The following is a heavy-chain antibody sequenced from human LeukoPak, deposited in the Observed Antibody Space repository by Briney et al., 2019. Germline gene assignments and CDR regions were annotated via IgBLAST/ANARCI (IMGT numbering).Heavy chain of an antibody. V-gene: IGHV3-30*02. CDR3: ARVGVGDIVVLGDYYDSSGYWY. CDR1: GFTFSSYG. J-gene: IGHJ4*02. Sequence: GGSLRLSCAASGFTFSSYGMHWVRQAPGKGLEWVAFIRYDGSNKYYADSVKGRFTISRDNSKNTLYLQMNSLRAEDTAVYYCARVGVGDIVVLGDYYDSSGYWYWGQGTLVTVSS. CDR2: IRYDGSNK. D-gene: IGHD3-22*01.